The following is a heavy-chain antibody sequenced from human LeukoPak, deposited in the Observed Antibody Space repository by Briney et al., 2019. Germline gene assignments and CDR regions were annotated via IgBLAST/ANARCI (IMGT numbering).Heavy chain of an antibody. CDR1: GYTFTGYY. CDR2: IKPNSGGT. D-gene: IGHD3-22*01. Sequence: ASVTVSCKASGYTFTGYYIHWVRQAPGQGLEWMGMIKPNSGGTNYAQKFQGRVTMTRDTSIRTVYLELSSLRSDDTAVYYCARDRGAAVVAVIDCWGQGTLVTVS. CDR3: ARDRGAAVVAVIDC. V-gene: IGHV1-2*02. J-gene: IGHJ4*02.